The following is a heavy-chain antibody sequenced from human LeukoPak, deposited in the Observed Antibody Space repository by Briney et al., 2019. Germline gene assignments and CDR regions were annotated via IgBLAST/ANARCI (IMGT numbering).Heavy chain of an antibody. Sequence: GRSLRLSCAASGFTFSRTSMHWVRQSPGKGLEWVAVISFDGGTKYYADSVKGRLTVSRDNSKKALYLRMNSLRTEDTAVYFCARGLTAIRGIEYSYYGMDVWGQGTTVTVSS. CDR1: GFTFSRTS. CDR3: ARGLTAIRGIEYSYYGMDV. J-gene: IGHJ6*02. D-gene: IGHD3-10*01. CDR2: ISFDGGTK. V-gene: IGHV3-30-3*01.